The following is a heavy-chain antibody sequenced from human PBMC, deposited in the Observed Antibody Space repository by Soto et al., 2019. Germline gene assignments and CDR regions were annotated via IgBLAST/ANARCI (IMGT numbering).Heavy chain of an antibody. D-gene: IGHD3-16*01. CDR1: GFTFSSYG. CDR3: AKVGQRGADFDY. J-gene: IGHJ4*02. CDR2: IPYDGSNK. Sequence: QVQLVESGGGVVQPGRSLRLSCAASGFTFSSYGMHWVRQAPGKGLEWVAVIPYDGSNKYYADSVKGRFTISRDNSKNTLYLQMNSLRAEDTAVYYCAKVGQRGADFDYWGQGTLVTVSS. V-gene: IGHV3-30*18.